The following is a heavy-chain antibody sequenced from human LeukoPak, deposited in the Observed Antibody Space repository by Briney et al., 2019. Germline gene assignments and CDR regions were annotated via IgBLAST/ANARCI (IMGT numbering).Heavy chain of an antibody. J-gene: IGHJ6*02. CDR2: INAGNGNT. CDR1: GYTFTSYA. Sequence: ASVKVSCKASGYTFTSYAMHWVRQAPGQRLEWMGWINAGNGNTKYSQKFQGRVTITRDTSASTAYMELSSPRSEDTAVYYCARAISNYYGSGSSYYYYYGMDVWGQGTTVTVSS. D-gene: IGHD3-10*01. V-gene: IGHV1-3*01. CDR3: ARAISNYYGSGSSYYYYYGMDV.